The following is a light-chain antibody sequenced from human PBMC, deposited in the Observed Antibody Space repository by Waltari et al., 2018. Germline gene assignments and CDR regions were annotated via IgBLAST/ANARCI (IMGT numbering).Light chain of an antibody. Sequence: QPVLTQPPSVSGAPGQRVTISCTGSNSNIGANHDVHWYQQLPGTAPKLLIYTNNRRPSGVPDRFSGSKSDTSASLTITGLQAEDEADYYCHSYDSRFSVVLFGGPTKLTVL. V-gene: IGLV1-40*01. CDR3: HSYDSRFSVVL. CDR2: TNN. J-gene: IGLJ3*02. CDR1: NSNIGANHD.